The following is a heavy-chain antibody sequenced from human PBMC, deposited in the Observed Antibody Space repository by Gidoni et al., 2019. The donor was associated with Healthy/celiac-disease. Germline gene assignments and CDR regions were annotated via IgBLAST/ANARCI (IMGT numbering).Heavy chain of an antibody. J-gene: IGHJ6*02. V-gene: IGHV3-21*01. CDR2: ISSSSSYI. Sequence: EVQLVESGGGLVKPGGSLRLSCAASGFTFSSYSMNWVRQAPGKGLEWVSSISSSSSYIYYADSVKGRFTISRDNAKNSLYLQMNSLRAEDTAVYYCARRWTVVDYYYGMDVWGQGTTVTVSS. CDR3: ARRWTVVDYYYGMDV. CDR1: GFTFSSYS. D-gene: IGHD2-15*01.